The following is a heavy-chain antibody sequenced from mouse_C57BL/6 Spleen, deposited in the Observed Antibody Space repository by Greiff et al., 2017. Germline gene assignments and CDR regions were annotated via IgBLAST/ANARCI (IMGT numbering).Heavy chain of an antibody. CDR2: IWGGGST. V-gene: IGHV2-9*01. Sequence: VQLQESGPGLVAPSQSLSIPCTVSGFSLTSYGVDWVRQPPGKGLEWLGVIWGGGSTNYNSALMSRLGISKANSKGQVFLKMNSLQTDDTALDYCAKRGVVCAMDYWGQGTSVTVSS. CDR3: AKRGVVCAMDY. D-gene: IGHD1-1*01. J-gene: IGHJ4*01. CDR1: GFSLTSYG.